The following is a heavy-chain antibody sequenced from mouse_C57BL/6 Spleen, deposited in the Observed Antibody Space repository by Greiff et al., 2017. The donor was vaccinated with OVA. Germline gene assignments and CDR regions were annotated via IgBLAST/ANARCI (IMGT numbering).Heavy chain of an antibody. V-gene: IGHV5-9-1*02. J-gene: IGHJ2*01. Sequence: EVQLQESGEGLVKPGGSLKLSCAASGFTFSSYAMSWVRQTPEKRLAWVAYISSGGDYIYYADTVKGRFTISRDNARNTLYLQMSSLKSEDTAMYYCTRDSNPYYFDYWGQGTTLTGSS. D-gene: IGHD2-5*01. CDR3: TRDSNPYYFDY. CDR1: GFTFSSYA. CDR2: ISSGGDYI.